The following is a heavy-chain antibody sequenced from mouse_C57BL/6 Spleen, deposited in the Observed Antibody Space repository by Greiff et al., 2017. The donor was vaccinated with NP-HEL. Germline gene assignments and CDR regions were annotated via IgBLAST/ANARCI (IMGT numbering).Heavy chain of an antibody. D-gene: IGHD2-1*01. CDR2: IYPSDSET. CDR3: ARDGNYGVYWYFDV. J-gene: IGHJ1*03. V-gene: IGHV1-61*01. CDR1: GYTFTSYW. Sequence: VQLQQPGAELVRPGSSVKLSCKASGYTFTSYWMDWVKQRPGQGLEWIGNIYPSDSETHYNQKFKDKATLTVDKSSSTAYMQLSSLTSEDSAVYYCARDGNYGVYWYFDVWGTGTTVTVSS.